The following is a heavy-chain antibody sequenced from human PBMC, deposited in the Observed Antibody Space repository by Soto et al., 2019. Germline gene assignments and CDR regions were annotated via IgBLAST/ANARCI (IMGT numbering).Heavy chain of an antibody. J-gene: IGHJ6*02. CDR2: IDPTDGPK. CDR3: ARDLNRGSYGRPLNGMDV. CDR1: GYTFTSNY. D-gene: IGHD1-26*01. V-gene: IGHV1-46*01. Sequence: QVQLVRSRAEVKKPGASVKVSCRASGYTFTSNYVHWVRQAPGQGLEWMGVIDPTDGPKNYAQKFQGRDTMTRDTSTSPCYMELRSLRSEDTAVYYCARDLNRGSYGRPLNGMDVWGQGTTVTVSS.